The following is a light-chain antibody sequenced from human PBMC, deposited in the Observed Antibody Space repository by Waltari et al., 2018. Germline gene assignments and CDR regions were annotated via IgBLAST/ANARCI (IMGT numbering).Light chain of an antibody. J-gene: IGKJ2*01. Sequence: DIVMTQSPLSLTVTPGEPASISCRASQSLLHSNGYNYLDRYLQKPGQSPQLLIYLGANLASGVPDRCSRSGSGTDFTLKISRVEAEDVGVYYCMRALQTPYTFGQGTTLEIK. CDR2: LGA. CDR1: QSLLHSNGYNY. V-gene: IGKV2-28*01. CDR3: MRALQTPYT.